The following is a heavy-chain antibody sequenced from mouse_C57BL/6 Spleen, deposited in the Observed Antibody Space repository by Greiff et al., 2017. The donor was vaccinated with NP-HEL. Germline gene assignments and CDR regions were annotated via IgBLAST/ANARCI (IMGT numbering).Heavy chain of an antibody. Sequence: EADGGLVQPKGSLKLSCAASGFSFNTYAMNWVRQAPGKGLEWVARLRSKSNNYATYYADSVKDRFTISRDDSESMLYLQMNNLKTEDTAMYYGVRRGTNYAMDYWGQGTSVTVSS. CDR3: VRRGTNYAMDY. CDR2: LRSKSNNYAT. V-gene: IGHV10-1*01. D-gene: IGHD2-14*01. CDR1: GFSFNTYA. J-gene: IGHJ4*01.